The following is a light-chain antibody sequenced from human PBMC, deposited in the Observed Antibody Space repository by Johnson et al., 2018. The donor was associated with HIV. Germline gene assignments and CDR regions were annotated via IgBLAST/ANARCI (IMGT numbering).Light chain of an antibody. CDR3: GTWDSSLSACF. J-gene: IGLJ1*01. CDR1: SSNIVNNY. CDR2: ENN. V-gene: IGLV1-51*02. Sequence: QSVLTQPPSVSAAPGQKVTISCSGSSSNIVNNYVSWYQQLPGTAPKLLIYENNKRPSGIPDRFSGSKSGTSATLGITGLQTGDEADYYCGTWDSSLSACFFGTGTKVTAL.